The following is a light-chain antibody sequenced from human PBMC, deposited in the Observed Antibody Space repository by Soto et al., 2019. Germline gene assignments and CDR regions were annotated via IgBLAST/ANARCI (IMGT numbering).Light chain of an antibody. CDR3: QQFGGSPPVT. Sequence: EIVMTQSPATLSVSPGESDTLSCRASQSVNSALAWYQQKPGQVPRLLIYGASTRATGIPARFSGSGSGTEFTLTISSLQSEDFAVYYCQQFGGSPPVTFGGGTKVDIK. V-gene: IGKV3-15*01. J-gene: IGKJ4*01. CDR2: GAS. CDR1: QSVNSA.